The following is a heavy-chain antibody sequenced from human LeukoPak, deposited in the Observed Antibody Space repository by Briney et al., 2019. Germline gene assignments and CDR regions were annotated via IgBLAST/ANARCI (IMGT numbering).Heavy chain of an antibody. CDR2: ISAYNANT. CDR3: ARGVGMITFGGVIGNYFDY. J-gene: IGHJ4*02. Sequence: ASVKVSCKASGYTFRSYGVSWVRQAPGQGLEWMGWISAYNANTNYAQKLQGRVTMTTDTSTSTAYMELRSLRSNDTAVYYCARGVGMITFGGVIGNYFDYWGQGTLVTVSS. D-gene: IGHD3-16*02. V-gene: IGHV1-18*01. CDR1: GYTFRSYG.